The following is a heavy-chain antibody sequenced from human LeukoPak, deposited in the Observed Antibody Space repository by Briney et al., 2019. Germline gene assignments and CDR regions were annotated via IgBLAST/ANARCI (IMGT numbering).Heavy chain of an antibody. J-gene: IGHJ4*02. CDR3: ARDGAMIAAGGYFDY. D-gene: IGHD5-12*01. Sequence: GGSLRLSCAASGFTFDDYGMSWARQAPGKGLEWVSGINWNGGATGYADSVKGRFTISRDNAKNSLYLQMNSLRAEDTALYYCARDGAMIAAGGYFDYWGQGTLVTVSS. V-gene: IGHV3-20*04. CDR1: GFTFDDYG. CDR2: INWNGGAT.